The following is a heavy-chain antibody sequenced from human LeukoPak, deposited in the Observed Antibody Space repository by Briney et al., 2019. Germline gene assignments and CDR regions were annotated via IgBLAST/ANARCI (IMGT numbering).Heavy chain of an antibody. CDR2: INWNGGST. J-gene: IGHJ4*02. CDR1: GFTFDDYG. V-gene: IGHV3-20*04. Sequence: GGPLRLSWAASGFTFDDYGMSWVRQPAGKGLEWVFGINWNGGSTGYADSVKGRFTISRDNAKNSLYLQLNSLRAEDTAVYYCARLITMVRGQRDYWGQGTLVTVSS. D-gene: IGHD3-10*01. CDR3: ARLITMVRGQRDY.